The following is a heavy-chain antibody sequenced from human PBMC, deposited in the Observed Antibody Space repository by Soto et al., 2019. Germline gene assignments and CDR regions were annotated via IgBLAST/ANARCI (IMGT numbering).Heavy chain of an antibody. CDR3: AREVNTAMALDY. J-gene: IGHJ4*02. CDR2: INPSGGST. Sequence: GASVKVSCKASGYTFTSYYMHWVRQAPGQGLEWMGIINPSGGSTSYAQKFQGRVTMTRDTSTSAVYMELSSLRSEDTAVYYCAREVNTAMALDYWGQGTLVTVSS. V-gene: IGHV1-46*01. D-gene: IGHD5-18*01. CDR1: GYTFTSYY.